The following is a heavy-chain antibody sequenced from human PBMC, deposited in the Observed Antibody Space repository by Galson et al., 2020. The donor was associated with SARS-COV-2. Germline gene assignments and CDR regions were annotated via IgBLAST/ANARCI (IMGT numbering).Heavy chain of an antibody. J-gene: IGHJ5*02. CDR2: IYPGDSDT. CDR3: ARARVAMIDLDWFDP. V-gene: IGHV5-51*01. D-gene: IGHD5-12*01. CDR1: GYSFTSYW. Sequence: GESLKISCKGSGYSFTSYWIGWVRQMPGKGLEWMGIIYPGDSDTRYSPSFQGQVTISADKSISTAYLQWSSLKASDTAMYYCARARVAMIDLDWFDPWGQGTLVTVSS.